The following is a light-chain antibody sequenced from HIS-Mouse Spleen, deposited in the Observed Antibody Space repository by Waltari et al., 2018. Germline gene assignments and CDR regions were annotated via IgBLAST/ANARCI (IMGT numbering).Light chain of an antibody. J-gene: IGLJ2*01. V-gene: IGLV1-47*01. CDR2: RNN. Sequence: QSVLTQPPSASGTPGQRVTISCSGSSSNIGSNYVYWYQQLPGTAPKLLIYRNNQRPSGVPDRFSGSKCGTSACLAISGLRSEDEADYYCAAWDDSLSGVVFGGGTKLTVL. CDR1: SSNIGSNY. CDR3: AAWDDSLSGVV.